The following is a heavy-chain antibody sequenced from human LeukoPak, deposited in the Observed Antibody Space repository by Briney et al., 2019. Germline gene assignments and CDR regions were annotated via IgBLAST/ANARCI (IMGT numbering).Heavy chain of an antibody. J-gene: IGHJ4*02. CDR3: ARDGVAAAGIDY. D-gene: IGHD6-13*01. V-gene: IGHV3-23*01. CDR2: ISNTGGST. Sequence: GGSLRLSCAVSGFTLTTYAMSWVRQAPGKGLEWVSAISNTGGSTYYADSVKGRFTISRDKSKNTLSLQMNSLRAEDTAVYYCARDGVAAAGIDYWGQGTLVTVSS. CDR1: GFTLTTYA.